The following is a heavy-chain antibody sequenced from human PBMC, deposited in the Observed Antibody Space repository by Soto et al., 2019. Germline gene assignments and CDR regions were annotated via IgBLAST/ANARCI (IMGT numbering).Heavy chain of an antibody. V-gene: IGHV3-30*18. CDR3: AKGAIAAAGTFPEDYYYYGMDV. CDR1: GFTFSSYG. J-gene: IGHJ6*02. Sequence: GGSLRLSCAASGFTFSSYGMHWVRQAPGKGLEWVAVISYDGSNKYYADSVKGRFTISRDNSKNTLYLQMNSLRAEDTAVYYCAKGAIAAAGTFPEDYYYYGMDVWGQGTTVTVS. CDR2: ISYDGSNK. D-gene: IGHD6-13*01.